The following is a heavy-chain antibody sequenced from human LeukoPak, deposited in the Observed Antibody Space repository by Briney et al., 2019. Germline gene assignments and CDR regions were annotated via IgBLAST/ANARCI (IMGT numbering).Heavy chain of an antibody. Sequence: GASVKVSCKASGYTFTSNYIHWVRQAPGQGLEWMGMIYPRDGSTSYAQKFQGRVTVTRDTSTSTVHMELSGLRSEDTAVYYCARDSPKGPFDYWGQGTLVTVSS. CDR1: GYTFTSNY. V-gene: IGHV1-46*01. CDR3: ARDSPKGPFDY. J-gene: IGHJ4*02. CDR2: IYPRDGST.